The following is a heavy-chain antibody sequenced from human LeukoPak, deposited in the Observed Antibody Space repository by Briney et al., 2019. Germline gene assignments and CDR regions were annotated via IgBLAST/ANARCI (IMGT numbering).Heavy chain of an antibody. CDR2: INHNGNVN. D-gene: IGHD3-3*01. CDR3: ATYDSWSGYNIAY. V-gene: IGHV3-7*03. CDR1: GFTFSSYW. Sequence: PGGSLRLSCAASGFTFSSYWMNWARQAPGKGLEWVASINHNGNVNYYVDSVKGRFTISRDNAKNSLYLQMNSLKVEDSAIYYCATYDSWSGYNIAYWGQGTLVTVSS. J-gene: IGHJ4*02.